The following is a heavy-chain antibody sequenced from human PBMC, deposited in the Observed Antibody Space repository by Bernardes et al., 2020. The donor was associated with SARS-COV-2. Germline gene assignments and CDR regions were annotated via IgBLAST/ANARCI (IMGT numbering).Heavy chain of an antibody. CDR2: IKQDGSEK. J-gene: IGHJ4*02. V-gene: IGHV3-7*03. Sequence: GGSLRLSCAASGFSFSNYWMTWVRQAPGKGLEWVANIKQDGSEKHYVDSVKGRFTISRDNAKNSLYLQMDSLRAEDTAVYYCTRLHYWGQGPRSSSPQ. CDR1: GFSFSNYW. CDR3: TRLHY.